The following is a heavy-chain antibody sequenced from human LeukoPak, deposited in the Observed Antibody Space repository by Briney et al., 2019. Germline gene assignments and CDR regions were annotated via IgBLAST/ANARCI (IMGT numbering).Heavy chain of an antibody. CDR3: ARANQNVLRFLEWLSAFDI. J-gene: IGHJ3*02. CDR1: GYSISSGYY. V-gene: IGHV4-38-2*01. CDR2: IYHSGST. D-gene: IGHD3-3*01. Sequence: SETLSLTCAVSGYSISSGYYWVWIRQPPGKGLEWIGSIYHSGSTYYNPSLKSRVTISVDTSKNQFSLKLSSVTAADTAVYYCARANQNVLRFLEWLSAFDIWGQGTMVTVSS.